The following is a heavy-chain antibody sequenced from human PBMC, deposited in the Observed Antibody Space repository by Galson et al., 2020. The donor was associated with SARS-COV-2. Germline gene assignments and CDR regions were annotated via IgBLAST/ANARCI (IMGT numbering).Heavy chain of an antibody. D-gene: IGHD3-3*01. J-gene: IGHJ2*01. CDR1: GGSFSGYY. CDR3: ARRRGGTIFGVVISPYWYFDL. CDR2: INHSGST. Sequence: SETLSLTCAVYGGSFSGYYWSWIRQPPGKGLEWIGEINHSGSTNYNPSLKSRVTISVDTSKNQFSLKLSSVTAADTAVYYCARRRGGTIFGVVISPYWYFDLCGRGTLVTVSS. V-gene: IGHV4-34*01.